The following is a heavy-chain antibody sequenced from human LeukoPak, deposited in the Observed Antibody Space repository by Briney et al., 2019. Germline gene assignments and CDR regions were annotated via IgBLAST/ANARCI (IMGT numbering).Heavy chain of an antibody. V-gene: IGHV3-15*01. CDR1: GFTFSNAW. Sequence: GGSLRLSCAASGFTFSNAWMSWVRQAPGKGLEWVGCIKTKTDGGTTDYAAPVKGRFTISRDDSKNTLYLQMNGLKTEDTAVYYCTTDRSGSYYMSFYWGQGTLVTVSS. J-gene: IGHJ4*02. D-gene: IGHD3-10*01. CDR2: IKTKTDGGTT. CDR3: TTDRSGSYYMSFY.